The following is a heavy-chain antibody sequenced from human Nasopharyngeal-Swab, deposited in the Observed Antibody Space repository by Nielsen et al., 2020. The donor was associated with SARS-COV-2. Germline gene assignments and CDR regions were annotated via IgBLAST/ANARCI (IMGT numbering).Heavy chain of an antibody. Sequence: GESLKISCAASGFTFSNYRMHWVRQAPGKVLVWVSRINGDGSSLNYADFVKGRFTISTDNAKSTLYLEMNSLRTEDTAVYYCARGRGSSTSMIGYWGQGTLVTVSS. CDR3: ARGRGSSTSMIGY. CDR2: INGDGSSL. V-gene: IGHV3-74*01. D-gene: IGHD2/OR15-2a*01. J-gene: IGHJ4*02. CDR1: GFTFSNYR.